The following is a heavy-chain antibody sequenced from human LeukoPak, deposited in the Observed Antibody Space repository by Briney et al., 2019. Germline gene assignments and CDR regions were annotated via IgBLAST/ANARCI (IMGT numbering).Heavy chain of an antibody. J-gene: IGHJ4*02. D-gene: IGHD1-26*01. CDR3: AKALGSYSRGDFDY. CDR2: ISGSGGST. CDR1: GFTFSSYA. V-gene: IGHV3-23*01. Sequence: GGSLRLSCAASGFTFSSYAMSWVRQAPGKGPEWVSAISGSGGSTYYADSVKGRFTISRDNSKNTLYLQMNSLRAEDTAVYYCAKALGSYSRGDFDYWGQGTLVAVSS.